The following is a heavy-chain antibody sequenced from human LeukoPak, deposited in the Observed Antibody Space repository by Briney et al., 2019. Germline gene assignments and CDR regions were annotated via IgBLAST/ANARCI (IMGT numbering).Heavy chain of an antibody. CDR1: GGSISSYY. Sequence: SETLSLTCTVSGGSISSYYWSWIRQPPGKGLEWIGYIYYSGSTNYYPSLKSRVTISVDTSKNQFSLKLSSVTAADTAVYYCARPRIAAAHDAFDIWGQGTMVTVSS. V-gene: IGHV4-59*08. CDR2: IYYSGST. D-gene: IGHD6-13*01. CDR3: ARPRIAAAHDAFDI. J-gene: IGHJ3*02.